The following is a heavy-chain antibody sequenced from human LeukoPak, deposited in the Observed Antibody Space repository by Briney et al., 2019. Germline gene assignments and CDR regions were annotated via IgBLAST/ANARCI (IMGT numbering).Heavy chain of an antibody. CDR1: GFTFSSYG. Sequence: SGGSLRLSCAASGFTFSSYGMHWVRQAPGKGLEWVGRIKSKTDGGTTDYAAPVKGRFTISRDDSKNTLYLQMNSLKTEDTAVYYCTTVIVVVAATDYYGMDVWGQGTTVTVSS. V-gene: IGHV3-15*01. J-gene: IGHJ6*02. CDR3: TTVIVVVAATDYYGMDV. D-gene: IGHD2-15*01. CDR2: IKSKTDGGTT.